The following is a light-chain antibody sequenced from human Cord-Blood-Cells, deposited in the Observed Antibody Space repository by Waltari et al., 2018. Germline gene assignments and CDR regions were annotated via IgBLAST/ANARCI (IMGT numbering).Light chain of an antibody. J-gene: IGKJ4*01. CDR1: QSVSSN. Sequence: EIVMPQSPATLSVSPGERATLSCRASQSVSSNLALYQQKPGQAPRLLIYGTSTRASGIPARFSGSGSGTEFTLTISSLQSEDFAVYYCQQYNNWPPLTFGGGTKVEIK. CDR2: GTS. CDR3: QQYNNWPPLT. V-gene: IGKV3-15*01.